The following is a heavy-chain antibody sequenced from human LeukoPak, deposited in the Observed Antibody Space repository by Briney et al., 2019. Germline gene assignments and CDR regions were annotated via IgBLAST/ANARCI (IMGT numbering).Heavy chain of an antibody. D-gene: IGHD3-3*01. CDR1: GGSISSYY. J-gene: IGHJ5*02. V-gene: IGHV4-4*07. CDR3: ARDLTYYDFWNNWFDP. CDR2: IYTSGST. Sequence: SETLSLTCTVSGGSISSYYWSWIRQPAGKGLEWIGRIYTSGSTNYNPSLKSRVTMSVDTSKNQFSLKLSSVTAADTAVYYCARDLTYYDFWNNWFDPWGQGTLVTVSS.